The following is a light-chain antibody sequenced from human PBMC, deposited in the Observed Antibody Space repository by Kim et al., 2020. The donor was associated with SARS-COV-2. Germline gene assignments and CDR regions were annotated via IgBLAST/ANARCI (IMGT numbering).Light chain of an antibody. CDR1: QSISTY. V-gene: IGKV1-39*01. Sequence: DIQMTQSPSSLAASVGDRVTIACRASQSISTYLNWYQHKAGKAPKLLIYAASSLQSGVPSRFSGSGSGTDFTLTISSLQPEDFATYYCQQSHTTPLLTFGVGTKLEI. CDR2: AAS. J-gene: IGKJ4*01. CDR3: QQSHTTPLLT.